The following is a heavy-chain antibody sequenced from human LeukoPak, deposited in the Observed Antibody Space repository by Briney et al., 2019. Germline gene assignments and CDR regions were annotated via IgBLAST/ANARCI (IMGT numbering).Heavy chain of an antibody. Sequence: PGGSLRLSCAASGFTVSSNYMSWVRQAPGKGLEWVSVIYTGGSTYYADSVKGRFTISRDNSKNTLYLQMNSLRAEDTAVYYCARGDTAMGRSPIHAFDIWGQGTMVTVSS. CDR2: IYTGGST. D-gene: IGHD5-18*01. J-gene: IGHJ3*02. CDR3: ARGDTAMGRSPIHAFDI. V-gene: IGHV3-66*01. CDR1: GFTVSSNY.